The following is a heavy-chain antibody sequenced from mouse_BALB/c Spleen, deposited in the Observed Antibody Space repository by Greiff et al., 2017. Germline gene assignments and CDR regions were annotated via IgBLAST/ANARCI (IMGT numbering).Heavy chain of an antibody. CDR3: NACYDDYAMDY. CDR2: IDPENGDT. CDR1: GFNITDYY. V-gene: IGHV14-4*02. J-gene: IGHJ4*01. Sequence: VQLQQSGAELVRSGASVKLSCTASGFNITDYYMHWVKQRPEQGLEWIGWIDPENGDTDYAPKFQGKATMTADTSSNTAYLQLSSLTSEDTAVYYCNACYDDYAMDYWGQGTSVTVSS. D-gene: IGHD2-4*01.